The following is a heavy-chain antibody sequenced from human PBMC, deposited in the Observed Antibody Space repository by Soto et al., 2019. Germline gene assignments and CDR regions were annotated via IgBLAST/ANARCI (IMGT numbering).Heavy chain of an antibody. J-gene: IGHJ4*02. CDR1: LLSLTTTNVG. Sequence: SGPTVVNPTHTLTLTCTFSLLSLTTTNVGVGWIREPPGEALEWLAVIYWDDDKRYSPSLKSRLTISKDTSKDQVVLAMTNMEPVDTATYSCAHTKYSKSSFDYWGQGTLVTVSS. D-gene: IGHD4-4*01. V-gene: IGHV2-5*02. CDR3: AHTKYSKSSFDY. CDR2: IYWDDDK.